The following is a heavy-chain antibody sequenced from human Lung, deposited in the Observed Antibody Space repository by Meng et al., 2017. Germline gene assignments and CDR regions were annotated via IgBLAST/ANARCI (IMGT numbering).Heavy chain of an antibody. Sequence: QVQLLQWGAGLFKPSEPLSLTCVVSGGSFSDYSWSWIRQPPGKGLEWIGEINHSGSTNYNPSLESRATISVDTSQNNLSLKLSSVTAADSAVYYCARGPTTMAHDFDYWGQGTLVTVSS. CDR2: INHSGST. V-gene: IGHV4-34*01. J-gene: IGHJ4*02. CDR1: GGSFSDYS. D-gene: IGHD4-11*01. CDR3: ARGPTTMAHDFDY.